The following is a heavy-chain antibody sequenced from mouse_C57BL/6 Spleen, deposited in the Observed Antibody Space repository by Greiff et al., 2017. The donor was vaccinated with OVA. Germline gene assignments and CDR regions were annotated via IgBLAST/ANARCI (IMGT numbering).Heavy chain of an antibody. D-gene: IGHD2-5*01. CDR1: GYTFTSYW. CDR3: ARWGHSTWFAY. V-gene: IGHV1-64*01. Sequence: QVQLQQPGAELVKPGASVKLSCKASGYTFTSYWMHWVKQRPGQGLEWIGMIHPNSGSTNYNEKFKSKATLTVDKSSSTAYMQLSSLTSEDSAVYYCARWGHSTWFAYWGQGTLVTVSA. CDR2: IHPNSGST. J-gene: IGHJ3*01.